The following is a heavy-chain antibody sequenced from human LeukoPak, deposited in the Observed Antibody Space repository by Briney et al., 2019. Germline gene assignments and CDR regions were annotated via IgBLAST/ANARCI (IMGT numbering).Heavy chain of an antibody. CDR3: ARVRRGMAANYFDY. CDR1: GYTFTSYY. CDR2: INPSGGST. J-gene: IGHJ4*02. V-gene: IGHV1-46*01. D-gene: IGHD6-13*01. Sequence: ASVKVSCKASGYTFTSYYMHWVRQAPGQGLEWMGIINPSGGSTSYPQQFQGRVTMTTDTSTSTVYVELSSLRSEDTAVYYCARVRRGMAANYFDYWGQGTLVTVSS.